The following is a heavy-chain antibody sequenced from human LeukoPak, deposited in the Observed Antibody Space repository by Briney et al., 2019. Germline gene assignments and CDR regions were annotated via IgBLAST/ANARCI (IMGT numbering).Heavy chain of an antibody. CDR1: VFTFSSYG. V-gene: IGHV3-33*06. CDR3: AKDARYSSSWLDY. D-gene: IGHD6-13*01. Sequence: GRSLRLSCAASVFTFSSYGMLCVRQAPGKGLGRVAVIWYDGSNKYYADSVKGRFTISRDNSKNTLYLQMNSLRAEDTAVYYCAKDARYSSSWLDYWGQGTLVTVSS. J-gene: IGHJ4*02. CDR2: IWYDGSNK.